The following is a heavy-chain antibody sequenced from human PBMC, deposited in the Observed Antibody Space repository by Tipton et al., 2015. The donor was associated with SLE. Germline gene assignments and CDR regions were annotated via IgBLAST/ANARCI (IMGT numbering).Heavy chain of an antibody. V-gene: IGHV4-39*07. CDR1: GGSISSSNHY. CDR3: ARGCSSSTCEPFYFFGMDV. J-gene: IGHJ6*02. Sequence: TLSLTYTVSGGSISSSNHYWSWIRQPPGKGLEWIGEVFRGGSTNYSPSLESRVTITVDMSKNQFSLRLISVTAADTAVYYCARGCSSSTCEPFYFFGMDVWGQGTTVTVSS. D-gene: IGHD2-2*01. CDR2: VFRGGST.